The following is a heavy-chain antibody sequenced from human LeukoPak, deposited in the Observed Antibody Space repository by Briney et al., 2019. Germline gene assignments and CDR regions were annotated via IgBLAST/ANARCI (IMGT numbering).Heavy chain of an antibody. V-gene: IGHV3-48*02. D-gene: IGHD3-10*01. CDR1: GFTFSSYS. CDR3: GRGLMEH. J-gene: IGHJ1*01. Sequence: GGSLRLSCAASGFTFSSYSMNWVRQAPGKGLEWVSYITSSSSTIYYADSVKGRFTISRDNDKNSLTLQMNSLTDENTATYYCGRGLMEHWGQGNLGTVSS. CDR2: ITSSSSTI.